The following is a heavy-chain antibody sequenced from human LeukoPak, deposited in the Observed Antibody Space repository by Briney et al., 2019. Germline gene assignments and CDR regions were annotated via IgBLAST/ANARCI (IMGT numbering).Heavy chain of an antibody. CDR2: IYSGGST. V-gene: IGHV3-66*01. D-gene: IGHD2-15*01. CDR3: ARGNCSGTSCHTSY. CDR1: GFTVSSNY. J-gene: IGHJ4*02. Sequence: GGSLRLSCAASGFTVSSNYMSWVRQAPGKGLEGVSVIYSGGSTYYADSVKGRFTISRDNSKNTLYLQMNSLRVEDTAVYYCARGNCSGTSCHTSYWGQGTLVTV.